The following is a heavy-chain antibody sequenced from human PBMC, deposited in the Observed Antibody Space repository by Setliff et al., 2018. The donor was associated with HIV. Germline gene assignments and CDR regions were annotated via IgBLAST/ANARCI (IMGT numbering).Heavy chain of an antibody. CDR2: IKDDGSEK. CDR1: GFTFSSYE. CDR3: AKPLYDSSGYYLNWYFDL. V-gene: IGHV3-7*01. Sequence: QPGGSLRLSCAASGFTFSSYEMNWVRQAPGKGLEWVANIKDDGSEKYYVDSVKGRFTISRDNSKNTLYLQMNSLRAEDTAVYYCAKPLYDSSGYYLNWYFDLWGRGTLVTVSS. D-gene: IGHD3-22*01. J-gene: IGHJ2*01.